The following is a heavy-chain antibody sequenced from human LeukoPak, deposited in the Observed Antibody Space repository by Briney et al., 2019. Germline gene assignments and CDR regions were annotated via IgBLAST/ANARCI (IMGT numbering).Heavy chain of an antibody. CDR1: GFAFSSYS. J-gene: IGHJ4*02. V-gene: IGHV3-33*06. Sequence: GGSLRLSCEAAGFAFSSYSMHWVRQAPGKGLEWVAAIWPDGSNKYYANSVKGRFTISRDNSKNTLYLQMNSLRGDDTAVYYCAKKGQADDGGKPDWGQGTLVTVSS. CDR2: IWPDGSNK. CDR3: AKKGQADDGGKPD.